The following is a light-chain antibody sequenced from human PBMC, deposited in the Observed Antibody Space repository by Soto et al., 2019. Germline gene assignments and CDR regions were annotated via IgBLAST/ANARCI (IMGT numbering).Light chain of an antibody. J-gene: IGKJ4*01. V-gene: IGKV1-33*01. CDR3: QKYNNFILS. CDR2: GAS. CDR1: QYVGNY. Sequence: IRLTQSPTSLIASVGDRVTITCQASQYVGNYLNWYQQKPGEPPRLLISGASNLEPGVPARFSGSGSGADFTFIISDLQPEDVATYFCQKYNNFILSFGGGTKVDIK.